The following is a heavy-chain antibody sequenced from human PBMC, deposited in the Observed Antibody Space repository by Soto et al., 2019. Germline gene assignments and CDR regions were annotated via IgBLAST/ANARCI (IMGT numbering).Heavy chain of an antibody. V-gene: IGHV3-66*01. D-gene: IGHD6-6*01. CDR2: IYSGGDT. CDR1: GFTVSNNY. CDR3: ATGPSGGY. J-gene: IGHJ4*02. Sequence: EVQLVESGGGLVQPGGSLRLSCAASGFTVSNNYMNWVRPAPGKGLEWVSVIYSGGDTYYADSVKGRLTISRDNSKITLSLQMNSLRAEDTAIYYCATGPSGGYWGQGTLVTVSS.